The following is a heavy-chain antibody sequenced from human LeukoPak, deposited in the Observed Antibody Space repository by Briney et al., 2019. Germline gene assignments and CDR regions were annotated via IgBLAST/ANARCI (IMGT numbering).Heavy chain of an antibody. V-gene: IGHV3-23*01. D-gene: IGHD1-26*01. J-gene: IGHJ4*02. CDR2: ISGRRGST. CDR1: GFTFSSYA. CDR3: AKDRARVGATFFDY. Sequence: PGGSLRLSCAASGFTFSSYAMSWVRQAPGKGLEWGSAISGRRGSTYYADSVKGRFTISRDNSKPTLYLQMNSLRAEDTVVYYCAKDRARVGATFFDYWGQGTLVTVSS.